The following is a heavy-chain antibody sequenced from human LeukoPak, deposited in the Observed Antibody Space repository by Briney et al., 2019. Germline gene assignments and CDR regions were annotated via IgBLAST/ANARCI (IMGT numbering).Heavy chain of an antibody. CDR2: LNHNSGDT. D-gene: IGHD2-15*01. CDR3: ARSRGGYCSGGTCIDGFDI. J-gene: IGHJ3*02. Sequence: ASVKDSCKASGYTFTDYYMRWVRQAPGQGLEWMGWLNHNSGDTNYAQKFKGRVSMTRASSISTAYMELRSLRSDDTAVYYCARSRGGYCSGGTCIDGFDIWGQGTMVTVSS. CDR1: GYTFTDYY. V-gene: IGHV1-2*02.